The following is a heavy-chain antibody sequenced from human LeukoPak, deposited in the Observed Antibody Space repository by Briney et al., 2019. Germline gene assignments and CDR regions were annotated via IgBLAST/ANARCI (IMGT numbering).Heavy chain of an antibody. CDR2: ISGSGSII. CDR1: RFTFSDYY. Sequence: PGGSLRLSCAASRFTFSDYYMNWIRQAPGKGLEWISYISGSGSIIYYADSVKGRFTISRDSSKNTLFLQMNRLRPEDAAVYYCAKAPVTTCRGAFCYPFDYWGLGTLVTVSS. V-gene: IGHV3-11*01. CDR3: AKAPVTTCRGAFCYPFDY. J-gene: IGHJ4*02. D-gene: IGHD2-15*01.